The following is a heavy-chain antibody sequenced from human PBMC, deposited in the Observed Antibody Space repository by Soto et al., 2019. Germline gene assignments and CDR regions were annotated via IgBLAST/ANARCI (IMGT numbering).Heavy chain of an antibody. CDR2: IYYIGTT. V-gene: IGHV4-61*01. CDR3: ARTTAVPNTLRSRYYFDY. CDR1: GASVSDKTFY. J-gene: IGHJ4*02. D-gene: IGHD4-17*01. Sequence: QVQLQESGPGLLKPSETLSLTCSVSGASVSDKTFYWSWLRQSPGKGLEWIGYIYYIGTTNYNPSLKGRFTISVDTSNNQYSLRLNSVTAADTALYYCARTTAVPNTLRSRYYFDYWGQGMLVTVSS.